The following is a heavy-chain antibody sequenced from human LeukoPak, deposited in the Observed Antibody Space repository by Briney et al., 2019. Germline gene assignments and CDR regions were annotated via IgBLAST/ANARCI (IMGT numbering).Heavy chain of an antibody. D-gene: IGHD5-24*01. J-gene: IGHJ4*02. CDR3: ARGGRWLQAPRNFDY. CDR2: INHSGST. V-gene: IGHV4-34*01. CDR1: GGSFSGYY. Sequence: SETLSLTXAVYGGSFSGYYWSWIRQPPGKGLEWIGEINHSGSTNYNPSLKSRVTISVDTSKNQFSLKLSSVAAADTAVYYCARGGRWLQAPRNFDYWGQGTLVTVSS.